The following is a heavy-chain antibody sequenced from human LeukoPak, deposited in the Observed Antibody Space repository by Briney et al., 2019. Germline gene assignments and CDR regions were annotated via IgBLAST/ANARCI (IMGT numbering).Heavy chain of an antibody. Sequence: PSETLSLTCTVSGCSISSRPYYWGWLRQPPGKGLEWLGSFDYSGSTYYKPSLKSRVTISVDTSKNQFSLKLSSVTAADTAVYYCARGYCSGGSCYSGAFDYWGQGTLVTVSS. CDR1: GCSISSRPYY. D-gene: IGHD2-15*01. V-gene: IGHV4-39*07. CDR3: ARGYCSGGSCYSGAFDY. J-gene: IGHJ4*02. CDR2: FDYSGST.